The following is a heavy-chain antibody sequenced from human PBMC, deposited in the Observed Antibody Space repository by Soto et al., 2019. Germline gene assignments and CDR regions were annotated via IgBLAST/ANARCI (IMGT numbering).Heavy chain of an antibody. J-gene: IGHJ4*02. CDR3: ARDKREQWLSTFDY. CDR2: ISYDGSNK. V-gene: IGHV3-30-3*01. Sequence: QVQLVESGGGVVQPGRSLRLSCAASGFTFSSYAMHWVRQAPGKGLEWVVVISYDGSNKYYADSVKGRFTISRDNSKNTLYLQVNSLRAEDTAVYYCARDKREQWLSTFDYWGQGTLVTVSS. CDR1: GFTFSSYA. D-gene: IGHD6-19*01.